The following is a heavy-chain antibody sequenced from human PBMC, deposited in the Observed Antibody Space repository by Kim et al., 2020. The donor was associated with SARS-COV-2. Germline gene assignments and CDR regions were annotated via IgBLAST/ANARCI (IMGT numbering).Heavy chain of an antibody. CDR2: ISSSGSTI. J-gene: IGHJ4*02. CDR3: ASEVMSIWVY. CDR1: GFTFSSYE. V-gene: IGHV3-48*03. Sequence: GGSLRLSCAASGFTFSSYEMNWVRQAPGKGLEWVSYISSSGSTIYYADSVKGRFTISRDNAKNSLYLQMNSLRAEDTAVYYCASEVMSIWVYWGQGTLVTVSS. D-gene: IGHD3-16*01.